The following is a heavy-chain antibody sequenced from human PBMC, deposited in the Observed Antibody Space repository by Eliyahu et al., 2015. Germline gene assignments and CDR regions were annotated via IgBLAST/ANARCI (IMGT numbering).Heavy chain of an antibody. J-gene: IGHJ6*02. CDR3: ARFRLSHRYYYYYYGMDV. CDR2: INHSGST. V-gene: IGHV4-34*01. D-gene: IGHD1-14*01. Sequence: QVQLQQWGAGLLKPSETLSLTCAVYGGSFSGYYWSWXRQPPGXGLEWIGEINHSGSTNYNPSLKSRVTISVDTSKNQFSLKLSSVTAADTAVYYCARFRLSHRYYYYYYGMDVWGQGTTVTVSS. CDR1: GGSFSGYY.